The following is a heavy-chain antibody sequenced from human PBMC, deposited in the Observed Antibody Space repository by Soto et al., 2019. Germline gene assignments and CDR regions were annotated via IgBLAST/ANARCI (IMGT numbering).Heavy chain of an antibody. J-gene: IGHJ4*02. CDR3: ARGADPAVAVAGTQAVDY. CDR1: GDSVSSNSAA. V-gene: IGHV6-1*01. Sequence: QTLSLTCAISGDSVSSNSAAWNLIRQSPSRGLEWLGRTYYRPKWYNDYAVSVKSRITINPDTSKNQFSLQLNSVTPEDTAVYYCARGADPAVAVAGTQAVDYWGQGTLVTVSS. D-gene: IGHD6-19*01. CDR2: TYYRPKWYN.